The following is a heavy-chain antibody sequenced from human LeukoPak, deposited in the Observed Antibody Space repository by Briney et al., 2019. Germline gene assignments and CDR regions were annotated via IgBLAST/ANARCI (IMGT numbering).Heavy chain of an antibody. J-gene: IGHJ4*02. D-gene: IGHD2-2*01. CDR1: GGTFSRYA. CDR2: IIPIFGTA. CDR3: ARDCSSTSCQDY. Sequence: SVKASCKASGGTFSRYAISWVRQAPGQGLEWMGGIIPIFGTANYAQKFQGRVTITTDESTSTAYMELSSLRSEDTAVYYCARDCSSTSCQDYWGQGTLVTVSS. V-gene: IGHV1-69*05.